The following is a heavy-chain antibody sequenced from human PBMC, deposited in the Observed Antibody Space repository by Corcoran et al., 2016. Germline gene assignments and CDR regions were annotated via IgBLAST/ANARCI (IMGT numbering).Heavy chain of an antibody. Sequence: QVQLVQSGAEVKKPGSSVKVSCKASGGTFSSYAISWVRQAPGQGLEWMGGIIPIFGTANYAQKFQGRVTITADESTSTAYMELSSLRSEDTAVYYCATPYCSGGSCYSGHFDYWGQGTLVTVSS. CDR1: GGTFSSYA. D-gene: IGHD2-15*01. CDR2: IIPIFGTA. CDR3: ATPYCSGGSCYSGHFDY. J-gene: IGHJ4*02. V-gene: IGHV1-69*01.